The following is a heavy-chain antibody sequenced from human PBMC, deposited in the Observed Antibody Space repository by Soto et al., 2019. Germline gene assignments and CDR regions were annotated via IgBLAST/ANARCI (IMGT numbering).Heavy chain of an antibody. CDR2: TYYRSNWYN. D-gene: IGHD2-8*01. Sequence: QVQLQQSGPGLVKPSQTLSLTCAISGDSVSSNSATLDWIRQSPSRGLEWLGRTYYRSNWYNAYAVSVKSRITSNPDTSNNQLSLQLNSVTPDDTAVYYCARLIGNSWLDSWGQGTLVTVSS. CDR3: ARLIGNSWLDS. V-gene: IGHV6-1*01. J-gene: IGHJ5*01. CDR1: GDSVSSNSAT.